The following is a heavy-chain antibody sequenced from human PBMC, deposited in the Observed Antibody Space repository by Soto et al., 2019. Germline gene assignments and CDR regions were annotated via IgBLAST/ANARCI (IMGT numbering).Heavy chain of an antibody. CDR1: GFTFSSYG. CDR3: AKDKRHVLLWFGESSSLDY. J-gene: IGHJ4*02. CDR2: ISYDGSNK. D-gene: IGHD3-10*01. Sequence: QVQLVESGGGVVQPGRSLRLSCTASGFTFSSYGMHWVRQAPGKGLEWVAVISYDGSNKYYADSVKGRFTISRDNSKNTLYLHMNSRRAYATAVYYCAKDKRHVLLWFGESSSLDYWGQGTLVTVSS. V-gene: IGHV3-30*18.